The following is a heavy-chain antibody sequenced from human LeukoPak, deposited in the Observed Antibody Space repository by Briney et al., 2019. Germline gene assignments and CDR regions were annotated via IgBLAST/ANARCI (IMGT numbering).Heavy chain of an antibody. Sequence: GASVKVSCKASGGTLSSYAISWVRQAPGQGLEWMGGIIPIFGTANYAQKFQGRVTITADESTSTAYMELSSLRSEDTAVYYCARVGEVYQLLLGSFDYWGQGTLVTVSS. J-gene: IGHJ4*02. D-gene: IGHD2-2*01. CDR1: GGTLSSYA. V-gene: IGHV1-69*01. CDR2: IIPIFGTA. CDR3: ARVGEVYQLLLGSFDY.